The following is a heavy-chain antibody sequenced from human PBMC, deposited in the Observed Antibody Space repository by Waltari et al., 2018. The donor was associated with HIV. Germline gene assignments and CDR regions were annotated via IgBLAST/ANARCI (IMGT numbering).Heavy chain of an antibody. V-gene: IGHV1-18*01. CDR3: ARDGLRYSGTFYSDY. CDR2: ISTYNANT. D-gene: IGHD1-26*01. J-gene: IGHJ4*02. CDR1: GYTFLSYG. Sequence: QVHLVQSGAEMKKPGASVKVSCKASGYTFLSYGIICVRQAPGHGLEWMGWISTYNANTNYAQSLQGRVTMTTDTSTTTAYMELRSLTSDDTAVYYCARDGLRYSGTFYSDYWGQGTLVTVSS.